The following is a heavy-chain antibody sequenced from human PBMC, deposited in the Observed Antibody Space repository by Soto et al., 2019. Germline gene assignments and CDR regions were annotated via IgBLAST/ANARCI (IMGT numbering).Heavy chain of an antibody. J-gene: IGHJ4*02. CDR1: GFSFNNYA. D-gene: IGHD4-17*01. CDR2: ISYDGSNK. Sequence: LRLSCAASGFSFNNYAMYWVRQAPGKGLEWVSFISYDGSNKYYADSVKGRFTISRDNSKNTLYVQMNSLSDEDTAVFYCARDGAYGDPYYFDYWGQGTLVTVSS. V-gene: IGHV3-30-3*01. CDR3: ARDGAYGDPYYFDY.